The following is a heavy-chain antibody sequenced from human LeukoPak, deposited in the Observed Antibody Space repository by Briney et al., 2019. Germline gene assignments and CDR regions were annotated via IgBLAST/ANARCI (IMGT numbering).Heavy chain of an antibody. V-gene: IGHV4-59*12. D-gene: IGHD3-10*01. CDR1: GGSISSYY. Sequence: PSETLSLTCTVSGGSISSYYWSWIRQPPGKGLEWIGSIYYSGSTYYNPSLKSRVTTSVDTSKNQSSLKLSSVTAADTAVYYCARESYGSRSYDYYYYYMDVWGKGTTVTVSS. J-gene: IGHJ6*03. CDR3: ARESYGSRSYDYYYYYMDV. CDR2: IYYSGST.